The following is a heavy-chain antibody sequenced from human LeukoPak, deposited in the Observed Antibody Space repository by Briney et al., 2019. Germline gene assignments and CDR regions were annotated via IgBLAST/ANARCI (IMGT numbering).Heavy chain of an antibody. V-gene: IGHV1-24*01. D-gene: IGHD3-9*01. CDR3: ATVTWRDILTGYRDYYFDY. Sequence: ASVKVSCKVSGYTLTELSMHWVRQAPGKGLEWMGGFDPEDGETIYAQKFRGRVTMTEDTSTDTAYMELSSLRSEDTAVYYCATVTWRDILTGYRDYYFDYWGQGTLVTVSS. J-gene: IGHJ4*02. CDR1: GYTLTELS. CDR2: FDPEDGET.